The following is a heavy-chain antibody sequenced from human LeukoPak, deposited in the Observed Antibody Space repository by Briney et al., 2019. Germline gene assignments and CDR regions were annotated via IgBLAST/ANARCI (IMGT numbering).Heavy chain of an antibody. CDR3: ARGRKVYYGSGTNEEYFDL. CDR1: GFTFSSYA. D-gene: IGHD3-10*01. CDR2: ISYDGSNK. V-gene: IGHV3-30-3*01. J-gene: IGHJ2*01. Sequence: GGSLRLSCAASGFTFSSYAMHWVRQAPGKGLEWVAVISYDGSNKYYADSVKGRFTISRDNSKNTLYLQMNSLRAEDTAVYYCARGRKVYYGSGTNEEYFDLWGRGTLVTVSS.